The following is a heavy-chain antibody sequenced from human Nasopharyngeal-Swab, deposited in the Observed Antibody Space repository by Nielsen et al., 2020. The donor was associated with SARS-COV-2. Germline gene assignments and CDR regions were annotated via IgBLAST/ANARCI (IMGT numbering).Heavy chain of an antibody. V-gene: IGHV1-2*06. CDR3: ARVATIDY. CDR2: INPNSGGT. CDR1: GYTFTGYY. Sequence: APVKVYCKASGYTFTGYYMHWVRQAPGQGLEWMGRINPNSGGTNYAQKFQGRVNMTRETSISTAYMELSRLRSDDTAVYYCARVATIDYWGQGTLVTVSS. J-gene: IGHJ4*02.